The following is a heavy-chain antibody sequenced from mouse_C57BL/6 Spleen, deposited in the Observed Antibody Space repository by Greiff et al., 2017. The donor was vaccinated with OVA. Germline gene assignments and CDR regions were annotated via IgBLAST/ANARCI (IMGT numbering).Heavy chain of an antibody. Sequence: EVKLVESGGGLVKPGGSLKLSCAASGFTFSDYGMHWVRQAPEKGLEWVAYLSSGSSTIYYADTVKGRFTISRDNAKNTLFLQMTSLRSEDTAMYYCARRDYYYAMDYWGQGTSVTVSS. CDR1: GFTFSDYG. CDR3: ARRDYYYAMDY. J-gene: IGHJ4*01. CDR2: LSSGSSTI. V-gene: IGHV5-17*01.